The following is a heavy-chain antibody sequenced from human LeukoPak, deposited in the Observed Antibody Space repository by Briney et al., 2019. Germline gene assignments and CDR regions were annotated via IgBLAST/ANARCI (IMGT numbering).Heavy chain of an antibody. CDR3: ARDNGNKYYFDY. Sequence: GGSLRLSCAASGFTVSNKYMSWVRQAPGKELEWISYISSNSKYTKYADSVKGRFTISRDNAKKSLYLQMNSLRAEDTAVYYCARDNGNKYYFDYWGQGTLVTVSS. D-gene: IGHD2-8*01. V-gene: IGHV3-11*05. CDR1: GFTVSNKY. CDR2: ISSNSKYT. J-gene: IGHJ4*02.